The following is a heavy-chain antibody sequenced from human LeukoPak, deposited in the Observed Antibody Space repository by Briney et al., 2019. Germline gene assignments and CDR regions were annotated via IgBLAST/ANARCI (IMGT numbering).Heavy chain of an antibody. CDR2: VYYSGTT. J-gene: IGHJ4*02. D-gene: IGHD6-19*01. CDR1: GGSFSGYY. Sequence: SETLSLTCAVYGGSFSGYYWGWIRQPPGKALEWIGSVYYSGTTSYNPSHKSRVTISVDMSKNHFSLRLSSVTAADTAMYYCARGTLYSGWSYYFDYWGQGSQVTVSS. V-gene: IGHV4-34*01. CDR3: ARGTLYSGWSYYFDY.